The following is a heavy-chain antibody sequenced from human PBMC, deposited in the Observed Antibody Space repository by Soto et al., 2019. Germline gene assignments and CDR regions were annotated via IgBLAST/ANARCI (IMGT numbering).Heavy chain of an antibody. Sequence: QVQLQESGPGLVKPSQTLSLTCTVSGGSISSGDYYWNWIRQPPGKGLEWIWSIYYNGSTYYSPSHKSRVTISVGTSKNQFSLKLSSATAADTSVYYCVRGDPGACSSTSCSNAFDLLGRGTMVAVSS. CDR3: VRGDPGACSSTSCSNAFDL. CDR1: GGSISSGDYY. V-gene: IGHV4-30-4*01. CDR2: IYYNGST. J-gene: IGHJ3*01. D-gene: IGHD2-2*01.